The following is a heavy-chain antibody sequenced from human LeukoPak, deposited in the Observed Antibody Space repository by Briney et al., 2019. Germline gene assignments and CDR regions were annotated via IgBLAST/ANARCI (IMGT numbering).Heavy chain of an antibody. D-gene: IGHD4-11*01. CDR2: FYHRGST. CDR1: GGSISSSSYY. Sequence: SETLSLTCTVSGGSISSSSYYWTWIRQPPGKGLEWIGNFYHRGSTNYNPSLKSRVTISVDTSKNQFSLKLSSVTAADTAVYYCASDDYNNYVGGPFDYWGQGTLVTVSS. V-gene: IGHV4-61*05. CDR3: ASDDYNNYVGGPFDY. J-gene: IGHJ4*02.